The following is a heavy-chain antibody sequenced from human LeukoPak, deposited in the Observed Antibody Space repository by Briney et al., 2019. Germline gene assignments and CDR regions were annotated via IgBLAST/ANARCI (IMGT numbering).Heavy chain of an antibody. CDR1: GFTFGDYA. Sequence: PGRSLRLSCAASGFTFGDYAMHWVRQAPGKGLEWVSSISWNSGTIGYADSVKGRFTISRDNAKNSLYLQMNSLRPEDTALYYCAKDVDSTWGSIDYWGQGILVTVSS. CDR3: AKDVDSTWGSIDY. CDR2: ISWNSGTI. J-gene: IGHJ4*02. V-gene: IGHV3-9*01. D-gene: IGHD3-16*01.